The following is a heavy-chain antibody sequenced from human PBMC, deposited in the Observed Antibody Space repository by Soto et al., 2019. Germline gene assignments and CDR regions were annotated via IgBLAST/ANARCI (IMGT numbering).Heavy chain of an antibody. CDR1: GGSISSYY. D-gene: IGHD4-17*01. CDR2: IYYTGST. V-gene: IGHV4-59*01. CDR3: AREVTTRGGWTDH. Sequence: QVQLQESGPGLVKPSETLSLICTVSGGSISSYYWSWIRQPPGKGLEWIGYIYYTGSTNYNPSLKSRVTISVDTSKNQFSLRLNSVTAADTAVYYCAREVTTRGGWTDHWGRGTLVTVSS. J-gene: IGHJ5*02.